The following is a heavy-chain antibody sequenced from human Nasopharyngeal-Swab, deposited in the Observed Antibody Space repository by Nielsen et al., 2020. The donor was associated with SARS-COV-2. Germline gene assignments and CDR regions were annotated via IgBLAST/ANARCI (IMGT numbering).Heavy chain of an antibody. CDR3: ARARDPDDYDYYGMDV. J-gene: IGHJ6*02. CDR2: IYGGGST. Sequence: GGSLRLSCAASGFTVSSNYMSWVRQAPGKGLEWVSVIYGGGSTYYADSVKGRFTISRDNSKNTLYLQMNSLRAEDTAVYYCARARDPDDYDYYGMDVWGQGTTVTVSS. D-gene: IGHD5-24*01. V-gene: IGHV3-53*01. CDR1: GFTVSSNY.